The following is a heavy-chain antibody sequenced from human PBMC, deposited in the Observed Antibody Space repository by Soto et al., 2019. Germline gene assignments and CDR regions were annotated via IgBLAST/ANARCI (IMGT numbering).Heavy chain of an antibody. CDR2: IYYTGTT. J-gene: IGHJ5*01. CDR3: ARQSLILIPSGSFDF. Sequence: SETLSLTYTVSGGSISSGVHSWTWIRQHPEKGLEWIGYIYYTGTTFYNPSLKSRLTISVYTSKNQFSLKLSSVTAADTAVYYCARQSLILIPSGSFDFWGDAALLSVSS. V-gene: IGHV4-31*03. CDR1: GGSISSGVHS. D-gene: IGHD3-10*01.